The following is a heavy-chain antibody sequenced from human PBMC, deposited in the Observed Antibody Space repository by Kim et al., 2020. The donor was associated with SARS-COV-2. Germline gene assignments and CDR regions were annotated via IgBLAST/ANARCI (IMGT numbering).Heavy chain of an antibody. J-gene: IGHJ6*02. D-gene: IGHD1-26*01. CDR3: AKGGGVGYYGMDV. Sequence: YADSVKGRFTISRDNSKNTLYLQMNSLRAEDTAVYYCAKGGGVGYYGMDVWGQGTTVTVSS. V-gene: IGHV3-30*02.